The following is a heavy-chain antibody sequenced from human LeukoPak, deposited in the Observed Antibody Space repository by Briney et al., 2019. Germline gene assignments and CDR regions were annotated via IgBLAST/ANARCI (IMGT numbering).Heavy chain of an antibody. V-gene: IGHV3-7*01. D-gene: IGHD3-10*02. CDR3: AELGITMIGGV. Sequence: GESLRLSCAASGFTFTTYWMSWVRQAPGKGLEWVANIKQDGTERYYVDSVKGRFTISRDNAKNSLYLQMNSLRAEDTAVYYCAELGITMIGGVWGKGTTVTISS. J-gene: IGHJ6*04. CDR1: GFTFTTYW. CDR2: IKQDGTER.